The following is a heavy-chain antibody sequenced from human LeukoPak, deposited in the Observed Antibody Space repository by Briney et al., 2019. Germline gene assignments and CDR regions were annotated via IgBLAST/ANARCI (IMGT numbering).Heavy chain of an antibody. CDR3: ARKRGLAATNWFDP. J-gene: IGHJ5*02. CDR2: ISAYNGNT. CDR1: GYTFTSYG. Sequence: ASVKVCCKASGYTFTSYGISWVRQAPGQGLEWMGWISAYNGNTNYAQKLQGRVTMTTDTSTSTAYMELRSLRSDDTAVYYCARKRGLAATNWFDPWGQGTLVTVSS. V-gene: IGHV1-18*01.